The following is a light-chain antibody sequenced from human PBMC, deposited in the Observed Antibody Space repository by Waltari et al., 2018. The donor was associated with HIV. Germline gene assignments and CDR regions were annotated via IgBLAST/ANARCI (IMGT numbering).Light chain of an antibody. J-gene: IGLJ1*01. CDR1: SSNIGAGFD. Sequence: SVSGAPGQRVTISCTGSSSNIGAGFDVHWYQQLPGTAPKLLIYNNSNRPSGVPDRFSGSKSGTSASLAITGLQAEDEADYYCQSYDSSLSGSDVFGTGTKVTVL. V-gene: IGLV1-40*01. CDR3: QSYDSSLSGSDV. CDR2: NNS.